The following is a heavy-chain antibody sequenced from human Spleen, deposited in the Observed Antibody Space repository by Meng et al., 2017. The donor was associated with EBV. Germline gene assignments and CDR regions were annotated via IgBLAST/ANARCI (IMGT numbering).Heavy chain of an antibody. V-gene: IGHV4-39*01. CDR1: GGSISSYTYY. Sequence: QVQLQQWGAGLLKPSETLSLTCSVSGGSISSYTYYWGWIRQPPGKGLEWIGSIDYRENTYYNPSLKSRITISVDTPKNQFSLKLTSMTAADTAVYYCARADYYDTSGNVDFWGQGALVTVSS. D-gene: IGHD3-22*01. CDR2: IDYRENT. J-gene: IGHJ4*02. CDR3: ARADYYDTSGNVDF.